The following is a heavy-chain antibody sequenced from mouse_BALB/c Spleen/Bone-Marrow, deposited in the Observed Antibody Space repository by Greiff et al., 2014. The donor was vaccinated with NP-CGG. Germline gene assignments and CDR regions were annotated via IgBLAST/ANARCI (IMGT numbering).Heavy chain of an antibody. Sequence: EVKLQESGGDLVKPGGSLKLSCAASGFTFSSYGMSWVRQTPDKRLEWVATISNVGSYTYYPDSVKGRFTISRDNAKNTLYLQMSSLKSEDTAMYYCARPRYYRYDAAMDYWGQGTSVTVSS. J-gene: IGHJ4*01. CDR2: ISNVGSYT. CDR1: GFTFSSYG. D-gene: IGHD2-14*01. CDR3: ARPRYYRYDAAMDY. V-gene: IGHV5-6*01.